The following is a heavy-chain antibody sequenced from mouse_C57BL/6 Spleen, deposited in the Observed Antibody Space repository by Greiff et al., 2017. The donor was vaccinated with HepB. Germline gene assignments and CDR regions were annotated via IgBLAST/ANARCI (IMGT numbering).Heavy chain of an antibody. V-gene: IGHV1-76*01. J-gene: IGHJ2*01. Sequence: QVQLQQSGAELVRPGASVKLSCKASGYTFTDYYINWVKQRPGQGLEWIARIYPGSGNTYYNEKFKGKATLTAEKSSSTAYMQLSSLTSEDSAVYFCARGHFDYPYYFDYWGQGTTLTVSS. CDR3: ARGHFDYPYYFDY. CDR1: GYTFTDYY. D-gene: IGHD2-4*01. CDR2: IYPGSGNT.